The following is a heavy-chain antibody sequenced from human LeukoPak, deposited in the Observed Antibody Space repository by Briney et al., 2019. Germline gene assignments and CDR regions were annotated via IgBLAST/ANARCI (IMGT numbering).Heavy chain of an antibody. Sequence: SETLSLTCAVSGYSISSGYYWGWLRQPPGKGLEWIGSIYHSGSTYYNPSLKSRVTISVDTSKNQFSLKLSSVTAADTAVYYCARSSRYDSSGYYYIDYFDYWGQGTLVTVSS. CDR2: IYHSGST. CDR1: GYSISSGYY. CDR3: ARSSRYDSSGYYYIDYFDY. J-gene: IGHJ4*02. V-gene: IGHV4-38-2*01. D-gene: IGHD3-22*01.